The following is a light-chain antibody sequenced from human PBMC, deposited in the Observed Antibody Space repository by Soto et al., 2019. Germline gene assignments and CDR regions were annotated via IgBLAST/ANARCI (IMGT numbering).Light chain of an antibody. Sequence: DIQMTQSPSSQSASTVDSRTIPFRASQSISSYLRWYQQKPGKAPKLLIYVAASLQSGVPSRFSGSGSGTDFTLTISSLQPEDFATYYCQQSYSTPVFGQGTRLEIK. CDR1: QSISSY. J-gene: IGKJ5*01. V-gene: IGKV1-39*01. CDR3: QQSYSTPV. CDR2: VAA.